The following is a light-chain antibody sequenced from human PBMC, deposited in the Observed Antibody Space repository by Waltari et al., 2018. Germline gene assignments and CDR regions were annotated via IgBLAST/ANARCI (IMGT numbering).Light chain of an antibody. CDR2: VAS. CDR1: QGISTS. J-gene: IGKJ2*01. CDR3: QQSYTTAYT. Sequence: IQMTQSPSSLSASVGDSVTITCRASQGISTSLNWYQQIPGKAPKLLIYVASTLQSGVPSRFSGSGSGTDFSLTISSLQPEDFATYYCQQSYTTAYTFGQGTKLEIK. V-gene: IGKV1-39*01.